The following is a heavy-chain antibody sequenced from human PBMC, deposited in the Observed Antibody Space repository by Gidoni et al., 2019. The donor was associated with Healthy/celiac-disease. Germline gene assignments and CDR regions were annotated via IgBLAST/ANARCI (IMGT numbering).Heavy chain of an antibody. CDR3: ARERDGSGTQFPVGYFDY. CDR2: ISYDGSNK. D-gene: IGHD3-10*01. Sequence: QVQLVESGGGVVQPGRSLRLSCAASGFTSSSYAMHWVGQAPGKGLEWVAVISYDGSNKYYEDSVKGRFTISRENSKNTLYLQMNSLRAEDTAVYYCARERDGSGTQFPVGYFDYWGQGTLVTVSS. J-gene: IGHJ4*02. CDR1: GFTSSSYA. V-gene: IGHV3-30*04.